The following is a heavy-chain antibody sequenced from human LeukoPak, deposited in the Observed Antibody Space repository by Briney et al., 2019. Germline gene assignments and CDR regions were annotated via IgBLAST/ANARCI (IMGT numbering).Heavy chain of an antibody. CDR2: IYSDTKT. CDR3: AKADRYSSGFYSSDY. Sequence: PGGSLRLSCAASGFIVSGTYMSWVRQAPGKGLEWVSVIYSDTKTYYADSVKGRFTISRDNSKNTLYLQMTSLRAEDTAVYYCAKADRYSSGFYSSDYWGQGTLVTVSS. D-gene: IGHD3-22*01. J-gene: IGHJ4*02. V-gene: IGHV3-53*05. CDR1: GFIVSGTY.